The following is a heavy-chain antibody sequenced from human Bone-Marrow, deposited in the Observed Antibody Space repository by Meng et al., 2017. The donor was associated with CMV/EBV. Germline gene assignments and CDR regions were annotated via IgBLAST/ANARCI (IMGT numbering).Heavy chain of an antibody. J-gene: IGHJ4*02. D-gene: IGHD3-9*01. CDR2: INPNSGGT. CDR3: ARNSIVLRYFDWLLGY. Sequence: ASVKVSCKASGYTFPGYYMHWVRQAPGQGLEWMGWINPNSGGTNYAQKFQGRVTMTRDTSISTAYMELSRLRSDDTAVYYCARNSIVLRYFDWLLGYWGQGPLVTVSS. V-gene: IGHV1-2*02. CDR1: GYTFPGYY.